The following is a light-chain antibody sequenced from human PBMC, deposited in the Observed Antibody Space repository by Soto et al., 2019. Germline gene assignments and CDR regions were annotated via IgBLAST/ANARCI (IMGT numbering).Light chain of an antibody. J-gene: IGLJ1*01. CDR3: RSYAGPPSV. CDR1: SSDVGRYNY. Sequence: QSVLTQPPSASGSPGQSVTISCTGTSSDVGRYNYVSWYQQHPGKAPKLMISEVNKRASGVPDRFSGSKSGNTAPLTVSGLQAVYVTEYYCRSYAGPPSVFGTGPMVTVL. CDR2: EVN. V-gene: IGLV2-8*01.